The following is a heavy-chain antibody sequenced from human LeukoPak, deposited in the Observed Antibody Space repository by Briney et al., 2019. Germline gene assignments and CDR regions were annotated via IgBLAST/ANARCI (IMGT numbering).Heavy chain of an antibody. Sequence: ASVRVSCKTSGYTFTSYGISWVRQAPGQGLEWMGWTSSFSDNTKYGEKFQGRVTMTTEISTSTAYMELRSLRFDDTAVYYCARGRGPGIAAAGRFDYWGQGTLVTVSS. V-gene: IGHV1-18*01. D-gene: IGHD6-13*01. CDR2: TSSFSDNT. CDR3: ARGRGPGIAAAGRFDY. J-gene: IGHJ4*02. CDR1: GYTFTSYG.